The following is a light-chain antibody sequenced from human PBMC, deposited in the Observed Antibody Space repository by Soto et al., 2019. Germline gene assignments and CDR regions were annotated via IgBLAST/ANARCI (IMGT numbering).Light chain of an antibody. CDR3: QKYGDLPWT. CDR2: GEY. CDR1: QSVSNNY. V-gene: IGKV3-20*01. J-gene: IGKJ1*01. Sequence: IVLRPSQGTLSLPPVERAPLCSRASQSVSNNYLAWYQQKPGQAPRLLIYGEYSRATGINDRFSGSGSGKDFTLTIERLESEDLAAYFCQKYGDLPWTCGQGPKGAIK.